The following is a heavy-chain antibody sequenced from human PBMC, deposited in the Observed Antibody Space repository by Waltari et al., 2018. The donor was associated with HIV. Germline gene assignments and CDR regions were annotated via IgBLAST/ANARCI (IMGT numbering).Heavy chain of an antibody. J-gene: IGHJ6*02. V-gene: IGHV7-4-1*02. D-gene: IGHD6-19*01. CDR1: GYTFTSSP. Sequence: QVQLVQSGSEVKTPGASVKVSCQASGYTFTSSPMNWVRQAPGQGLEWMGWINTNTGNPTDAQGFTGRFVFSLDTSVSTAYLQISSLKAEDTAVYYCARLAVAGTNYGMDVWGQGTTVTVSS. CDR2: INTNTGNP. CDR3: ARLAVAGTNYGMDV.